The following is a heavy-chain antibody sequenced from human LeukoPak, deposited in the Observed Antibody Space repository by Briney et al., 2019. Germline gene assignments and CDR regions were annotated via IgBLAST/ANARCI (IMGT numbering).Heavy chain of an antibody. J-gene: IGHJ4*02. CDR2: IRHDEANS. CDR3: AKEYTPSSPLGELDS. CDR1: GFNLNSYA. V-gene: IGHV3-30*02. Sequence: GGSLRLSCAVSGFNLNSYAMHWVRQAPGKGLEGVAVIRHDEANSFYADSVQGRFTISRDTSKKLLYLQMNSLRVEDTAVYYCAKEYTPSSPLGELDSWGQGTLVTVSS. D-gene: IGHD6-6*01.